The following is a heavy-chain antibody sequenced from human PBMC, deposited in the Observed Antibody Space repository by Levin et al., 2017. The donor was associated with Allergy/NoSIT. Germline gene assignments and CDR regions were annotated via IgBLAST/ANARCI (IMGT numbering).Heavy chain of an antibody. CDR1: GASIRTINW. V-gene: IGHV4-4*02. J-gene: IGHJ4*02. CDR2: IYHTGNT. Sequence: SETLSLTCGVSGASIRTINWWTWVRQSPGKGLEWIAEIYHTGNTKYNPSLESRVTISVDESKNQFSLKMSPVTAADTAIYYCAKHSVEATGVLDSWGQGILVTVSS. CDR3: AKHSVEATGVLDS. D-gene: IGHD1-26*01.